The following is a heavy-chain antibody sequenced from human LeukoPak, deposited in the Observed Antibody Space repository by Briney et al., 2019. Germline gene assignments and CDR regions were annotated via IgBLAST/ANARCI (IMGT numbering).Heavy chain of an antibody. Sequence: ASVKVSCKASGYTFTSYGISWVRQAPGQGLEWMGWISAYNGNTNYAQKLQGRVTMTTDTSTSTAYMELSRLRSDDTAVYYCARDLGEKQQLGRSSCGMDVWGQGTTVTVSS. CDR3: ARDLGEKQQLGRSSCGMDV. D-gene: IGHD6-13*01. J-gene: IGHJ6*02. CDR1: GYTFTSYG. V-gene: IGHV1-18*01. CDR2: ISAYNGNT.